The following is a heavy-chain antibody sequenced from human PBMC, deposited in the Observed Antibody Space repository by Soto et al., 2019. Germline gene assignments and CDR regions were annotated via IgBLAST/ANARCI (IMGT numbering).Heavy chain of an antibody. CDR1: GGSISSGDYY. V-gene: IGHV4-30-4*01. Sequence: QVQLQESGPGLVKPSQTLSLTCTVSGGSISSGDYYWSWIRQPPGKGLEWIGYIYYSGSTYYNPSLKSRVTISVDTSKNLFSLKLSSVTAADTAVYYCARDLGVVVPAAIQRGYYYYGMDVWGQGTTVTVSS. CDR3: ARDLGVVVPAAIQRGYYYYGMDV. CDR2: IYYSGST. D-gene: IGHD2-2*01. J-gene: IGHJ6*02.